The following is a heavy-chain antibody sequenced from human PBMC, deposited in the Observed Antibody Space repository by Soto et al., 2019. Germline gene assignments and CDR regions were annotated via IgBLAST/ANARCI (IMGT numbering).Heavy chain of an antibody. Sequence: SGGSLRLSCAASGFTFSSYSMNWVRQAPGKGLEWVSSISSSSSYIYYPDSVKGRFTISRDNAKNSLYLQMNSLRAEDTAVYYCARSPYYYDSSRYYYYWGQGT. J-gene: IGHJ4*02. V-gene: IGHV3-21*01. D-gene: IGHD3-22*01. CDR1: GFTFSSYS. CDR3: ARSPYYYDSSRYYYY. CDR2: ISSSSSYI.